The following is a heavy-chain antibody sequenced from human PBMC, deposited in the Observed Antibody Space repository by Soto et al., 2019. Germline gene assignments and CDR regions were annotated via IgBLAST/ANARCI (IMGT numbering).Heavy chain of an antibody. CDR1: GFTFSNYA. D-gene: IGHD6-13*01. CDR2: ISGSVGST. J-gene: IGHJ4*02. CDR3: AKAGGAAGTVDYFDY. V-gene: IGHV3-23*01. Sequence: GGSLRLSCAASGFTFSNYAINWVRQSPGKGLEWVSVISGSVGSTYYADSVKGRFTITRDNSKNTLYLQMDSLRAEDTAVYYCAKAGGAAGTVDYFDYWGQGTLVTVSS.